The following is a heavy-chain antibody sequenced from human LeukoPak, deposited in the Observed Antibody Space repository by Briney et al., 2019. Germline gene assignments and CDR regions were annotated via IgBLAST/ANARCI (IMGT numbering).Heavy chain of an antibody. CDR3: AGDQGVVVPGAFDI. V-gene: IGHV1-18*01. Sequence: GPSVKVSCKASGYTFTSYGISWVRQAPGQGLEWMGWISAYNGNTNHAQKLQGRVTMTTDTSTSTAYMELRSLRSDDTAVYYCAGDQGVVVPGAFDIWGQGTMVTVSS. J-gene: IGHJ3*02. D-gene: IGHD2-15*01. CDR1: GYTFTSYG. CDR2: ISAYNGNT.